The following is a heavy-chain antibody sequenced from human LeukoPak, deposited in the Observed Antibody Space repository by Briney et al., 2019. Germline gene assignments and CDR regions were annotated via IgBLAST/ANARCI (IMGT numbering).Heavy chain of an antibody. CDR2: ISTDGSQK. CDR3: AKVVVAGTHYFDH. CDR1: GFTFSRYG. D-gene: IGHD6-19*01. J-gene: IGHJ4*02. Sequence: GGSLRLSCAASGFTFSRYGMHWVHQAPGKGLEWVAVISTDGSQKFYTDSVQGRFTVSRDNAKNTLSLQMNGLRADDSAVYYCAKVVVAGTHYFDHWGQGTLVTVSP. V-gene: IGHV3-30*18.